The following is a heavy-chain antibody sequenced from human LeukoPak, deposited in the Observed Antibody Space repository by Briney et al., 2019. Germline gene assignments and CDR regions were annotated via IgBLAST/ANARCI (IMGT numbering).Heavy chain of an antibody. CDR2: INWNGGST. CDR3: ARVRYGYIYDAFEI. D-gene: IGHD5-24*01. V-gene: IGHV3-20*04. CDR1: GFTFDDYG. J-gene: IGHJ3*02. Sequence: GGSLRLSCAASGFTFDDYGMSWVRQAPGKGLEWVSGINWNGGSTGYADSVKGRFTISRDNAKNSLYLQMNSLRAEDTALYYCARVRYGYIYDAFEIWGQGTMVTVSS.